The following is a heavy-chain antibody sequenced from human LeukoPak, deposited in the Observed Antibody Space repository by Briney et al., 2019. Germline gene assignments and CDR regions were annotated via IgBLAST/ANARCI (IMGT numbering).Heavy chain of an antibody. D-gene: IGHD1-26*01. J-gene: IGHJ4*02. CDR3: AKSHLPNAYSGTYYCDY. Sequence: GGSLRLSXAASGFTFSSYEMNWVRQAPGKGLEWVAFIRYDESKKFYGDSVKGRFTISRDNSKNTLYLQMNSLRTEDTAVYYCAKSHLPNAYSGTYYCDYWGQGTLVTVSS. V-gene: IGHV3-30*02. CDR2: IRYDESKK. CDR1: GFTFSSYE.